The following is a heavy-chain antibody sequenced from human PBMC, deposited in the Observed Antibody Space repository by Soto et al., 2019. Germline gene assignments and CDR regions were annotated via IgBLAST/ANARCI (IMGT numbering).Heavy chain of an antibody. J-gene: IGHJ4*02. CDR3: ARDAGGSPFDY. CDR2: VWSDGSNK. CDR1: GFTFSTYG. Sequence: GGSLRLSCAASGFTFSTYGMHWVRQAPGKGLEWVAVVWSDGSNKNYADSVKGRFTISKDNSENTLYLQMSSLRAEDTAVYYCARDAGGSPFDYWGQGTLVTVSS. V-gene: IGHV3-33*01. D-gene: IGHD3-16*01.